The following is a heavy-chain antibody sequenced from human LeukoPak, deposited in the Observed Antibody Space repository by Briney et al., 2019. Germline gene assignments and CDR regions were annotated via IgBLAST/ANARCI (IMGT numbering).Heavy chain of an antibody. D-gene: IGHD3-3*01. Sequence: SETLSLTCTVSGGSISSYYWSWIRQPPGKGLEWIGYIYTSGSTNYNPSLKSRVTISVDTSKNQFSLKLSSVTAADTAVYYCAGGIYDFWSGYYHAQYYYYMDVWSKGTTVTVSS. CDR2: IYTSGST. CDR1: GGSISSYY. V-gene: IGHV4-4*09. CDR3: AGGIYDFWSGYYHAQYYYYMDV. J-gene: IGHJ6*03.